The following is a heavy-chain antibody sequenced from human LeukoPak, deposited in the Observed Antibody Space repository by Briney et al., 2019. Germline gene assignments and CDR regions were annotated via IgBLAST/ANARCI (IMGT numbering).Heavy chain of an antibody. CDR3: ARVPPRYCSGGSCYSRSVWFDP. D-gene: IGHD2-15*01. CDR1: GGSFCGYY. Sequence: SETLSLTCAVYGGSFCGYYWSWIRHPPGKGREWIGEINHSGSTNYNPSLESRVTISVDTSKNQFSLKLSSVTAAETAVYYCARVPPRYCSGGSCYSRSVWFDPWGQGTLVTVSS. V-gene: IGHV4-34*01. J-gene: IGHJ5*02. CDR2: INHSGST.